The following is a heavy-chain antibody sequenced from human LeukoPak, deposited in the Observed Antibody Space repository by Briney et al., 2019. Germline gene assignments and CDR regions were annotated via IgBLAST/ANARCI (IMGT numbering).Heavy chain of an antibody. CDR3: ARGGGSSWYPSLFDY. CDR2: IYYSGST. Sequence: SQTLSLTCTVSGGSISRGDYYWSWIRQPPGKGLEWIGYIYYSGSTYYNPSLKSRVTISVDTSKNQFSLKLSSVTAADTAVYYCARGGGSSWYPSLFDYWGQGTLVTVSS. CDR1: GGSISRGDYY. D-gene: IGHD6-13*01. J-gene: IGHJ4*02. V-gene: IGHV4-30-4*08.